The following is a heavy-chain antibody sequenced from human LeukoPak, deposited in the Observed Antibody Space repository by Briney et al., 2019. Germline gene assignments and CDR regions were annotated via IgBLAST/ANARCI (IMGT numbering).Heavy chain of an antibody. CDR3: ARDGDRIAAAGYYCFDY. Sequence: GGSLRLSCAASGFTFSSYAMHWVRRAPGKGLEWVAVISYDGSNKYYADSVKGRFTISRDNSKNTLYLQMNSLRAEDTAVYYCARDGDRIAAAGYYCFDYWGQGTLVTVSS. D-gene: IGHD6-13*01. J-gene: IGHJ4*02. CDR1: GFTFSSYA. V-gene: IGHV3-30-3*01. CDR2: ISYDGSNK.